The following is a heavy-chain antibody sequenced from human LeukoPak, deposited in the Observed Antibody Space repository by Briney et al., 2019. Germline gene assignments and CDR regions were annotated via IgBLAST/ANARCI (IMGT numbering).Heavy chain of an antibody. CDR3: XRPLHSYGQTAYYFDY. V-gene: IGHV4-39*07. Sequence: PXETLSLXCTVSGGSISTSSYYWGWVRQPPGKGLEWIGNIFYSGSTYYSPSLKSRVTISVDTSKNQFSLKLSSVTAADTDVYYXXRPLHSYGQTAYYFDYWGQGTLVTVSS. J-gene: IGHJ4*02. D-gene: IGHD5-18*01. CDR2: IFYSGST. CDR1: GGSISTSSYY.